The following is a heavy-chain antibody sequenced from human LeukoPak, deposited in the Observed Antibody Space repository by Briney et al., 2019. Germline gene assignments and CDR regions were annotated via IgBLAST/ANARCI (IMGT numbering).Heavy chain of an antibody. CDR3: ARDVASDCSGGSCQF. Sequence: PSETLSLTCAVYGGSFSGYYWSWIRQPPGKGLEWIGSIYHSGSTYYNPSLKSRVTISVDTSKNQFSLKLSSVTAADTAVYYCARDVASDCSGGSCQFWGQGTLVTVSS. V-gene: IGHV4-34*01. D-gene: IGHD2-15*01. CDR1: GGSFSGYY. CDR2: IYHSGST. J-gene: IGHJ4*02.